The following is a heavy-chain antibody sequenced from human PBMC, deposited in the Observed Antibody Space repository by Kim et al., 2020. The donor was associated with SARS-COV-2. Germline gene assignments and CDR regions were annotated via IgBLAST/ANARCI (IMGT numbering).Heavy chain of an antibody. CDR3: ARASDGKRDIVVVPAATYYYGMDV. V-gene: IGHV1-3*01. CDR2: INAGNGNT. J-gene: IGHJ6*02. D-gene: IGHD2-2*01. CDR1: GYTFTSYA. Sequence: ASVKVSCKASGYTFTSYAMHWVRQAPGQRLEWMGWINAGNGNTKYSQKFQGRVTITRDTSASTAYMELSSLRSEDTAVYYCARASDGKRDIVVVPAATYYYGMDVWGQGTTVTVSS.